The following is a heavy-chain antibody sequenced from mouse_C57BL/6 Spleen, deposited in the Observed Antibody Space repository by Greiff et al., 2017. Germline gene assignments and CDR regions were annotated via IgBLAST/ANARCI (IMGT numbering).Heavy chain of an antibody. CDR1: GYTFTDYY. J-gene: IGHJ1*03. CDR2: INPYNGGT. V-gene: IGHV1-19*01. Sequence: VQLQQSGPVLVKPGASVKMSCKASGYTFTDYYMNWVKQSHGKSLEWIGVINPYNGGTSYNQQFKGKATLTVDKSSSTAYMELNSLTSEDSAVYYCARRGLLRYFDVWGTGTTVTVSS. CDR3: ARRGLLRYFDV. D-gene: IGHD1-1*01.